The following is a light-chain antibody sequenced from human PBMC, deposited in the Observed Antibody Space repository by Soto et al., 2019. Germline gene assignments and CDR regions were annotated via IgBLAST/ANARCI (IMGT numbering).Light chain of an antibody. Sequence: AIRMTQSPSSLSASAGDRVAIACRASQDVGGYLAWYQQKPGQAPKLLIYGASTLQSGVPSRFSGGGSGTDFTLTISCLQSEDFATYYCQHYKNYPWTFGQGTKVEIK. CDR3: QHYKNYPWT. CDR1: QDVGGY. CDR2: GAS. J-gene: IGKJ1*01. V-gene: IGKV1-8*01.